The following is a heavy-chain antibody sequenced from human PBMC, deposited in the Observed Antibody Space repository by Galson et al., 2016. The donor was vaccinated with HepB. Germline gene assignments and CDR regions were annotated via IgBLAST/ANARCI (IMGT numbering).Heavy chain of an antibody. D-gene: IGHD1-7*01. J-gene: IGHJ4*02. CDR3: ARGETGTTLD. Sequence: SLRLSCAASGFTFRKYGFNWVRLTPGKGLEWLSYIESYSKIIRYTDSVRGRFTVSRDNAKNSVYLQLSGLRVEDTAIYYCARGETGTTLDWGQGSLVTVSS. CDR1: GFTFRKYG. V-gene: IGHV3-48*04. CDR2: IESYSKII.